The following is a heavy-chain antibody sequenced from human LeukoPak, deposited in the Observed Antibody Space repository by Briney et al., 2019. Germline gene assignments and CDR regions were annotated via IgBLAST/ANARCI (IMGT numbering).Heavy chain of an antibody. D-gene: IGHD6-19*01. CDR2: INPNSGGT. J-gene: IGHJ4*02. CDR1: GYTFTGYY. CDR3: ARDWKRGQWLALF. V-gene: IGHV1-2*02. Sequence: ASVEVSCKASGYTFTGYYMHWVRQAPGQGLEWMGWINPNSGGTNYAQKFQGRVTMTRDTSISTAYMELSRLRSDDTAVYYCARDWKRGQWLALFWGQGTLVTVSS.